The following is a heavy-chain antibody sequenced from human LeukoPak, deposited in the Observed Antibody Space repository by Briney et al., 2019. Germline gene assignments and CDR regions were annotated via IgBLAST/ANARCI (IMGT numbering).Heavy chain of an antibody. CDR1: GGSISSYY. V-gene: IGHV4-59*01. CDR2: IYYSGST. CDR3: ARVLRYYYYMDV. Sequence: SETLSLTSTVSGGSISSYYWSWIRQPPGKGLEWIGYIYYSGSTNYNPSLKSRVTISVDTSKNQFSLKLSSVTAADTAVYYCARVLRYYYYMDVWGKGTTVTVSS. J-gene: IGHJ6*03.